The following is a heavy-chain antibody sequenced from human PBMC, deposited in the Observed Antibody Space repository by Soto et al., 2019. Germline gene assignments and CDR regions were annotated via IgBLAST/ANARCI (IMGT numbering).Heavy chain of an antibody. Sequence: KASETLSLTCTVSGGSISSSSYYWGWIRQPPGKGLEWIGSIYYSGSTYYNPSLKSRVTISVDTSKKQFSLKLSSVTAADTAVYYCAREYYDYVWGSYLLPYYFDYWGQGTLVTVS. J-gene: IGHJ4*02. CDR1: GGSISSSSYY. V-gene: IGHV4-39*02. D-gene: IGHD3-16*02. CDR3: AREYYDYVWGSYLLPYYFDY. CDR2: IYYSGST.